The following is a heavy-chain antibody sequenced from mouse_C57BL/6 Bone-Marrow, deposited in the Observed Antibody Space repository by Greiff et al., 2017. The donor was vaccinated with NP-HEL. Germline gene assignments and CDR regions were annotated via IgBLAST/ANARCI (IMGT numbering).Heavy chain of an antibody. CDR3: AREDYGGYYAMDY. J-gene: IGHJ4*01. Sequence: QVQLKESGAELVRPGASVKLSCKASGYTFTDYYINWVKQRPGQGLEWIARIYPGSGNTYYNEKFKGKATLTAEKSSSTAYMQLSSLTSEDSAVYFCAREDYGGYYAMDYWGQGTSVTVSS. D-gene: IGHD1-1*01. CDR2: IYPGSGNT. CDR1: GYTFTDYY. V-gene: IGHV1-76*01.